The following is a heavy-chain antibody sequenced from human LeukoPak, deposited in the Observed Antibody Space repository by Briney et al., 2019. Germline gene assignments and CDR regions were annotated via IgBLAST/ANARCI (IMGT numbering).Heavy chain of an antibody. CDR2: IIPILGIT. CDR1: GGTFSSYS. Sequence: SVKVSCKASGGTFSSYSISWVRQAPGQGLEWMGRIIPILGITNYAQKFQGRVTITADESTSTAYMELSSLRSEDTAVYYCASGRLNYGSGLDYWGQGTLVTVSS. V-gene: IGHV1-69*02. CDR3: ASGRLNYGSGLDY. D-gene: IGHD3-10*01. J-gene: IGHJ4*02.